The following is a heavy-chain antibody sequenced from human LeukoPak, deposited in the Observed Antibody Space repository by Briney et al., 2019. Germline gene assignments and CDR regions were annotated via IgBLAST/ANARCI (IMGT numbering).Heavy chain of an antibody. V-gene: IGHV1-24*01. CDR2: FDPEDGET. CDR1: GYTLTELS. J-gene: IGHJ3*02. Sequence: ASVKVSCKVSGYTLTELSMHWVRQAPGKGLEWMGGFDPEDGETIYAQKFQGRVTMTEDTSTDTAYMELSSLRSEDTAVYYCATMTEYSSGWYGDAFDIWGQGTMVTVSS. CDR3: ATMTEYSSGWYGDAFDI. D-gene: IGHD6-19*01.